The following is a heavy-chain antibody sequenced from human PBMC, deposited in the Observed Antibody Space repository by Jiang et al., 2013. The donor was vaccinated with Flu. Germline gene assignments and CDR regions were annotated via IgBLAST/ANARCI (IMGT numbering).Heavy chain of an antibody. CDR3: ARVLNYYDKGVLMDV. CDR1: GFTFSSYG. J-gene: IGHJ6*02. Sequence: QLLESGGGVVQPGRSLRLSCAASGFTFSSYGMHWVRQAPGKGLEWVAVIWYDGSNKYYADSVKGRFTISRDNSKNTLYLQMNSLRAEDTAVYYCARVLNYYDKGVLMDVWGQGTTVTVSS. V-gene: IGHV3-33*08. D-gene: IGHD3-22*01. CDR2: IWYDGSNK.